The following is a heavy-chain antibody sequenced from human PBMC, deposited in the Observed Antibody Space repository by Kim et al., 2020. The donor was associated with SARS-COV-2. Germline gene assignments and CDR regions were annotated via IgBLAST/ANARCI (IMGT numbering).Heavy chain of an antibody. CDR2: ISYDGSNK. J-gene: IGHJ6*02. V-gene: IGHV3-30*18. CDR1: GFTFSSYG. Sequence: GGSLRLSCAASGFTFSSYGMHWVRQAPGKGLEWVAVISYDGSNKYYADSVKGRFTISRDNSKNTLYLQMNSLRAEDTAVYYCAKASVATIKSSFYYYYYGMDVWGQGTTVTVSS. D-gene: IGHD5-12*01. CDR3: AKASVATIKSSFYYYYYGMDV.